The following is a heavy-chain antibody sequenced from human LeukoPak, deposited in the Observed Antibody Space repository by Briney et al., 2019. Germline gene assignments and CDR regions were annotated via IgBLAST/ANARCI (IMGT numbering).Heavy chain of an antibody. D-gene: IGHD3-9*01. CDR2: INPNSGGT. V-gene: IGHV1-2*02. J-gene: IGHJ4*02. CDR3: ARDSARYFDWLFPD. Sequence: GATVKVSCKASGYTFTGYYMHWVRQAPGQGLEWMGWINPNSGGTNYAQKFQGRVTMTRDTSISTAYMELSRLRSDDTAVYYCARDSARYFDWLFPDWGQGTLVTVSS. CDR1: GYTFTGYY.